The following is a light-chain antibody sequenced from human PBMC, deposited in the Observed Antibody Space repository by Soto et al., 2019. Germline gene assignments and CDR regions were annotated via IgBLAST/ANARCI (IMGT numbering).Light chain of an antibody. V-gene: IGKV3D-20*02. CDR3: QQNSNWQGT. CDR1: QNVRTNY. J-gene: IGKJ1*01. Sequence: EIVLTQSPGTLSLSPGERVTLSCRASQNVRTNYLAWYQQKPGQAPRLLIYGASTRASGIPERFSGSGSGTDFTLTISSLEPEDSAVYYCQQNSNWQGTFGQGTKVDIK. CDR2: GAS.